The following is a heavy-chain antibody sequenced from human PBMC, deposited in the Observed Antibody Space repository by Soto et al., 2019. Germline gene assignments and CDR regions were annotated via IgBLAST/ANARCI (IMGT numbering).Heavy chain of an antibody. CDR3: ARGGYYDSSGSRNYHYYGMDV. D-gene: IGHD3-22*01. Sequence: QVQVVQSGGEVKEPGASVRVSCKTSGYIFTSYGITWVRQAPGQGLEWLGWISPYDDNTNYAQNLQGRVRMSTDTSTRTAYMELRNLRSDATAVYYCARGGYYDSSGSRNYHYYGMDVWGQGTTITVS. J-gene: IGHJ6*02. V-gene: IGHV1-18*01. CDR1: GYIFTSYG. CDR2: ISPYDDNT.